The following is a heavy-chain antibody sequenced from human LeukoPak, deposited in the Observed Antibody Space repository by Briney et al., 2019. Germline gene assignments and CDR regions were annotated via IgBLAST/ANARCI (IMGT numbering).Heavy chain of an antibody. CDR1: GFTFSSYG. D-gene: IGHD6-19*01. CDR2: IWYDGSNK. Sequence: PGGSRRLSCAASGFTFSSYGMHWIRQAPGKGLEWVAVIWYDGSNKFYTDSVKGRFTISRDNSKNTLYLQMDSLRAEDTAVYYCAKGGSGLYRTYNWFDPWGQGTLVTVSS. V-gene: IGHV3-33*06. CDR3: AKGGSGLYRTYNWFDP. J-gene: IGHJ5*02.